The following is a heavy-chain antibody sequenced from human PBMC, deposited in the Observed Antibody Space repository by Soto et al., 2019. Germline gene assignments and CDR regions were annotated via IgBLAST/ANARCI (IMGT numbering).Heavy chain of an antibody. CDR3: ARLMHYYHSGGSSHSGFDM. J-gene: IGHJ3*02. V-gene: IGHV1-2*02. CDR1: GYTFTDYF. D-gene: IGHD3-22*01. CDR2: INPYSGGA. Sequence: XSVKVSCKASGYTFTDYFIRWVRQAPGQGLEWIGWINPYSGGADLSQKFQGRVTMTRDTSISTAYMEVSSLRSDDTAVFYCARLMHYYHSGGSSHSGFDMWGQGTLVTVSS.